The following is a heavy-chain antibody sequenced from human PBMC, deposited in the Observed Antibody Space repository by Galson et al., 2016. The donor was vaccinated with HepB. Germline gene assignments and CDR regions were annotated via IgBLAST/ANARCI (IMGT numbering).Heavy chain of an antibody. CDR2: IYHSGRT. Sequence: ETLSLTCGVSGASVTNNNWWCWVRQPPGKGLEWIGEIYHSGRTNSLPSLRSRVTISMDRSKNQFSLDLTSVTAADTAVYYCARVNGLWSGTPSYWYFDLWGHGTLVTVSS. D-gene: IGHD3-3*01. CDR1: GASVTNNNW. V-gene: IGHV4-4*02. J-gene: IGHJ2*01. CDR3: ARVNGLWSGTPSYWYFDL.